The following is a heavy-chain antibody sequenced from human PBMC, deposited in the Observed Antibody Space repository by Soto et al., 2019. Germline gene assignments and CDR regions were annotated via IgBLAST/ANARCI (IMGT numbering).Heavy chain of an antibody. D-gene: IGHD2-21*02. CDR2: IYWDDDK. Sequence: QITLKESGPTLVKPTQALTLTCSFSGFSLTTTGEGVGWIRQPPGKALEFLALIYWDDDKFYNPSLKNRLTITKDTSKNQVVLTMTTMDPVDTATYFCSRTQLTLTANAFDIWGQGTSVTVSS. V-gene: IGHV2-5*02. J-gene: IGHJ3*02. CDR1: GFSLTTTGEG. CDR3: SRTQLTLTANAFDI.